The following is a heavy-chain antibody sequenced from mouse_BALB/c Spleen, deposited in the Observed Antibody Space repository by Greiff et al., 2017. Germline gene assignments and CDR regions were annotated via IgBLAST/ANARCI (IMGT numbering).Heavy chain of an antibody. CDR1: GFNIKDTY. Sequence: VPLQQSGAELVKPGASVQLSCTASGFNIKDTYMHWVKQRPEQGLEWIGRIDPANGNTKYDPKFQGKATITADTSSNTAYLQRSSLTSEDTAVYYCARSAYGNDVAWFADWGQGTLVTVAA. V-gene: IGHV14-3*02. D-gene: IGHD2-10*02. J-gene: IGHJ3*01. CDR3: ARSAYGNDVAWFAD. CDR2: IDPANGNT.